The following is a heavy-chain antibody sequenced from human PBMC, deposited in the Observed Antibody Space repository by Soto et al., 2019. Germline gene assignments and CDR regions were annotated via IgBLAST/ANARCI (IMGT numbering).Heavy chain of an antibody. CDR3: AHRGGGDYGHWYFDF. V-gene: IGHV2-5*02. Sequence: QITLKESGPTLVKPTQTLTLTCTFSGFSLSTSGVGVGWIRQPPGKALEWLALISWDDDKRYSPSLKSRLTSTKSTSKNQVVRTMTNMDPVDTATYYCAHRGGGDYGHWYFDFWGRGTLVTVSS. J-gene: IGHJ2*01. CDR1: GFSLSTSGVG. CDR2: ISWDDDK. D-gene: IGHD3-16*01.